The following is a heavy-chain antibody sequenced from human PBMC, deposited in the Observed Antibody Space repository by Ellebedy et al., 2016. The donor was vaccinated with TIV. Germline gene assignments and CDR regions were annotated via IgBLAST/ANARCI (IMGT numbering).Heavy chain of an antibody. CDR1: GFSVSDYG. CDR3: AKIPCPSIQLWHDAFDI. D-gene: IGHD5-18*01. V-gene: IGHV3-23*01. Sequence: GGSLRLXCAPSGFSVSDYGLHWVRQAPGKGLEWVSTISGSGGSTYHADSVKGRFTISRDNSKNTLYLRMNSLRAEDTAVYYCAKIPCPSIQLWHDAFDIWGQGTMVTVSS. J-gene: IGHJ3*02. CDR2: ISGSGGST.